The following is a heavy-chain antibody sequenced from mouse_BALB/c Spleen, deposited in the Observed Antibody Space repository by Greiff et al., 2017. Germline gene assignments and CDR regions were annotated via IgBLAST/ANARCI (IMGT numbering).Heavy chain of an antibody. Sequence: VQLQESGPGLVAPSQSLSITCTVSGFSLTSYGVHWVRQPPGKGLEWLGVIWAGGSTNYNSALMSRLSISKDNSKSQVFLKMNSLQTDDTAMYYCASYDGYGYYAMDYWGQGTSVTVSS. CDR3: ASYDGYGYYAMDY. J-gene: IGHJ4*01. CDR1: GFSLTSYG. V-gene: IGHV2-9*02. CDR2: IWAGGST. D-gene: IGHD2-3*01.